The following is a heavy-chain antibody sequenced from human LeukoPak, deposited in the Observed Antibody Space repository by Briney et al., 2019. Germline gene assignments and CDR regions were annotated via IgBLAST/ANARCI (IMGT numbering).Heavy chain of an antibody. Sequence: SETLSLTGTVSGCTISSSSYYWGWLRQPPGKGMEWIGSIYYSGSTYYNPSLNSRVTISVDTSKNQFSLKLSSVTAAETAVYYCARLRAIVVACWGQGTLVTVSS. D-gene: IGHD3-22*01. V-gene: IGHV4-39*01. J-gene: IGHJ4*02. CDR1: GCTISSSSYY. CDR3: ARLRAIVVAC. CDR2: IYYSGST.